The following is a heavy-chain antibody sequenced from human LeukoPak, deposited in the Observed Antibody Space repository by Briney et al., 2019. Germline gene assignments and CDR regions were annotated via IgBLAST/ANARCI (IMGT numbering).Heavy chain of an antibody. J-gene: IGHJ4*02. Sequence: ASVKVSCKASGYTFTSYGISWVRQAPGQGLEWMGWISAYNGNTNYAQKLQGRVTVTTDSSTNSAYMELRDLRSDDTAIYYCARTSGFSPSYYFDSWGQGTLVTVSS. D-gene: IGHD3-3*01. CDR1: GYTFTSYG. CDR3: ARTSGFSPSYYFDS. V-gene: IGHV1-18*01. CDR2: ISAYNGNT.